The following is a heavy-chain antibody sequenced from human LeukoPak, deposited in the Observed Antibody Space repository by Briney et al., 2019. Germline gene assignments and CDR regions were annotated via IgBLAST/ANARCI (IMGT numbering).Heavy chain of an antibody. CDR3: ARDQRGRYSSGWYRY. D-gene: IGHD6-19*01. Sequence: ASVKVSCKASGYTFTSYGISWVRQAPGQGLEWMGWISAYNGNTNYAQKLQGRVTMTTDTSTSTAYMELRSLRSDDTAVYYCARDQRGRYSSGWYRYWGQGPLVTVSS. CDR1: GYTFTSYG. J-gene: IGHJ4*02. CDR2: ISAYNGNT. V-gene: IGHV1-18*04.